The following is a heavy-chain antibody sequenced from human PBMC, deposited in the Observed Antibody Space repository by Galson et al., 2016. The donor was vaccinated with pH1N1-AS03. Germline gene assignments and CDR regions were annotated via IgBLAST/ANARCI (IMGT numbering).Heavy chain of an antibody. J-gene: IGHJ1*01. CDR1: GGSFSSHC. D-gene: IGHD3-22*01. CDR2: ICNSGST. V-gene: IGHV4-59*11. CDR3: ARDGNYDSSGYYPEYFQL. Sequence: ETLSLTCTVSGGSFSSHCWSWIRQPPGKGLEWIGYICNSGSTDYTPSLESRVTISIDTSKSQFSLRLSSVTAADTAVCFCARDGNYDSSGYYPEYFQLWGQGSLVTVSS.